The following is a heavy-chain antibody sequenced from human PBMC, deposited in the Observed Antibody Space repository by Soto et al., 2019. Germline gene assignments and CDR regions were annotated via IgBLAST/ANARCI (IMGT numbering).Heavy chain of an antibody. D-gene: IGHD2-2*01. CDR3: ARDRGSKXYYYYGMDV. J-gene: IGHJ6*02. CDR2: ISYDGSNK. Sequence: GGSLRLSCAASGFSFSTYGMDWVRQAPGKGLEWVAVISYDGSNKYYADSVKGRFTISRDNSKNTLYLQMNSLRAEDTAVYYCARDRGSKXYYYYGMDVWGQEATVTVSS. V-gene: IGHV3-30*03. CDR1: GFSFSTYG.